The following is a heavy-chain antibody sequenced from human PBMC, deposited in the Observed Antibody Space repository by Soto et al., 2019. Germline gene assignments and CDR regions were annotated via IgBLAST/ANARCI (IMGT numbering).Heavy chain of an antibody. CDR2: ISGSGGST. J-gene: IGHJ5*02. CDR1: GFTFSSYA. V-gene: IGHV3-23*01. CDR3: AKFRDWNYSNWFDP. Sequence: GGSLRLSCASSGFTFSSYAMSWVRQAPGKGLEWVSAISGSGGSTYYADSVKGRFTISRDNSKNTLYLQMNSLRAEDTAVYYCAKFRDWNYSNWFDPWGQGTLVTVSS. D-gene: IGHD1-7*01.